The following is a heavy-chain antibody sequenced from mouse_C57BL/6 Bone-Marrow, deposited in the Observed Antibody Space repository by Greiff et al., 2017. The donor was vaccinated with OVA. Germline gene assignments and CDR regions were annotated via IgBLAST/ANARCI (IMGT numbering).Heavy chain of an antibody. J-gene: IGHJ4*01. V-gene: IGHV1-82*01. CDR3: AREDGYYDAMDY. CDR1: GYAFSSSW. Sequence: QVQLQQSGPELVKPGASVKISCKASGYAFSSSWMNWVKQRPGQGLEWIGRIYPGDGDTNYNGKFKGKATLTADKSSSTAYMQLSSLTSEDSAVYFCAREDGYYDAMDYWGQGTSVTVSS. D-gene: IGHD2-3*01. CDR2: IYPGDGDT.